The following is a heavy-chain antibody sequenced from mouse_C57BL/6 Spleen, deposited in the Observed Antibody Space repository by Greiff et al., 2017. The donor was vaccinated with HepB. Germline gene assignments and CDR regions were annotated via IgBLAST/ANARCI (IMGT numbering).Heavy chain of an antibody. J-gene: IGHJ2*01. CDR3: ARDYDYGVFDY. Sequence: QVQLQQSGAELVKPGASVKISCKASGYAFSSYWMNWVKQRPGKGLEWIGQIYPGDGDTNYNGKFKGKATLTADKSSSTAYMQLSSLTSEDSAVYFCARDYDYGVFDYWGQGTTLTVSS. CDR1: GYAFSSYW. D-gene: IGHD2-4*01. V-gene: IGHV1-80*01. CDR2: IYPGDGDT.